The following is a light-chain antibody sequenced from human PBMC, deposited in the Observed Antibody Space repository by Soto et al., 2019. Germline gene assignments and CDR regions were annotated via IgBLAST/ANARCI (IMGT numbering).Light chain of an antibody. Sequence: EIVLTQSPATLSLSPGERATLSCRASQSVSSYLAWYQQKPGQAPRLLIYDASNRATGIPARFSGGGSATDFTLTISSLEPDDFAFYYCQQHFNWPRVTFGQGTKLEIK. J-gene: IGKJ2*01. CDR2: DAS. V-gene: IGKV3-11*01. CDR3: QQHFNWPRVT. CDR1: QSVSSY.